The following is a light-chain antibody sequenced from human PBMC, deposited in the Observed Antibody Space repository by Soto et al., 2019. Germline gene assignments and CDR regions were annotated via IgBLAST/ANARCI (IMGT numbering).Light chain of an antibody. Sequence: QSVLTQPPSASGSPGQSVTISCTGTKSDIGVYDFVSWYQHHPGKAPRLITYEVVQRPSGVPDRFSGSKSGNTASLTVSGLQAADEADYYCSSYAGSNNYVFGTGTKVTVL. CDR3: SSYAGSNNYV. V-gene: IGLV2-8*01. J-gene: IGLJ1*01. CDR2: EVV. CDR1: KSDIGVYDF.